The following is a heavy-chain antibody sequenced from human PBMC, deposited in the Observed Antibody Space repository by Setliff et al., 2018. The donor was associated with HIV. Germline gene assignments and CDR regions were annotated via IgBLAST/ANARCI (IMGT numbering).Heavy chain of an antibody. V-gene: IGHV1-18*01. D-gene: IGHD6-13*01. CDR1: GYTFTSYG. J-gene: IGHJ4*02. Sequence: ASVKVSCKASGYTFTSYGISWVRQAPGQGLEWMGWISAHNGNTYYAQKFQGRVTLTMDTSTSTFYMELSSLRFEDTAVYYCARAPPSGKARPYYFDYWGQGTLVTVSS. CDR2: ISAHNGNT. CDR3: ARAPPSGKARPYYFDY.